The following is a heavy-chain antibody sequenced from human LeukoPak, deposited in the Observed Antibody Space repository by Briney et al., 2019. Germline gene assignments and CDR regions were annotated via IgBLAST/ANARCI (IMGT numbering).Heavy chain of an antibody. CDR3: AGDKETTGNGRPNWFDP. D-gene: IGHD1-1*01. J-gene: IGHJ5*02. CDR2: IFQRGYS. CDR1: GYSISSGYY. V-gene: IGHV4-38-2*01. Sequence: SETLSLTCAVSGYSISSGYYWGWIRQPPGKGLQWIGSIFQRGYSYYTPSLKSRVTISVDTSRNQFSLKLSSVTAADTAVYCCAGDKETTGNGRPNWFDPWGQGTLVTVSS.